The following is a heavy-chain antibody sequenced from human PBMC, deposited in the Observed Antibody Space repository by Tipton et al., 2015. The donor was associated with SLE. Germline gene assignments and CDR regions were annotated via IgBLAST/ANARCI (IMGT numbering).Heavy chain of an antibody. CDR1: GGSFSDYS. CDR3: ARDCTTGVCYPTSFDY. J-gene: IGHJ4*02. CDR2: INHSGST. D-gene: IGHD2-8*01. Sequence: TLSLTCAVYGGSFSDYSWSWIRQPPGKGLEWIGEINHSGSTNYNPSLKSRVTISIDTSKNQFSLRLSSVTAADTAVYYCARDCTTGVCYPTSFDYWGQGPLVTVSP. V-gene: IGHV4-34*01.